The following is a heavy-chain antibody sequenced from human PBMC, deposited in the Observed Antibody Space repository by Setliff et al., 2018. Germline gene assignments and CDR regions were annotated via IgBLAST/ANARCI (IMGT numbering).Heavy chain of an antibody. D-gene: IGHD4-4*01. CDR1: GTSISSTYY. CDR2: IYYRGIN. V-gene: IGHV4-39*01. J-gene: IGHJ4*02. Sequence: SETLSLTCTVSGTSISSTYYWGWVRQSPEKGLEWIGSIYYRGINFSNPSLRSRVTMSVDTSKNQFSLNLTSVTAADTAIYYCARASVVHAVTIGYWGQGTLVTVSS. CDR3: ARASVVHAVTIGY.